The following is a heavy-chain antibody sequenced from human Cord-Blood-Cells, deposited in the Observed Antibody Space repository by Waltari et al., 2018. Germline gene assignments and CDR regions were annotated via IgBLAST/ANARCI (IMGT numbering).Heavy chain of an antibody. CDR3: ARDGGYGDLRNWFDP. CDR2: CIPSFGTA. CDR1: GGTFSSYA. Sequence: QVQLVQSGAEVKKPGSSVKVSCKASGGTFSSYAISWVRQAPGQGLEWMGGCIPSFGTANYAQKFQGRVTITADESTSTAYMELSSLRSEDTAVYYCARDGGYGDLRNWFDPWGQGTLVTVSS. D-gene: IGHD4-17*01. V-gene: IGHV1-69*01. J-gene: IGHJ5*02.